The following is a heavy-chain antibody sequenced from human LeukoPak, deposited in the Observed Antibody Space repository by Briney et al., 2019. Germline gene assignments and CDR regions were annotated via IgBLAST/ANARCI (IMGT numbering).Heavy chain of an antibody. CDR2: ISSSGSTI. CDR1: GFTFSSYE. CDR3: ARARTNYYYDSSGYYRDAFDI. V-gene: IGHV3-48*03. D-gene: IGHD3-22*01. Sequence: GGSLRLSCAASGFTFSSYEMNWVRQAPGKGLEWVSYISSSGSTIYYADSVKGRFTISRANAQSSMYLQMSSLRAEDTAVYYCARARTNYYYDSSGYYRDAFDIWGQGTMVTVSS. J-gene: IGHJ3*02.